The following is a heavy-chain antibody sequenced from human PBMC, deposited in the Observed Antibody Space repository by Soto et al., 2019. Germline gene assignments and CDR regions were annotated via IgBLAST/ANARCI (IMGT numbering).Heavy chain of an antibody. CDR1: GFTFNTYA. J-gene: IGHJ3*01. Sequence: GGSLRLSCAASGFTFNTYAMNWVRQAPGKGLEWVASISGSGGTINYAGSVKGRFTTPRDTSKNTLYLQMNSLSAEDTAVYYCAKGFIVVVTAIRPDDNFDVWGQGTMVTVSS. CDR3: AKGFIVVVTAIRPDDNFDV. D-gene: IGHD2-21*02. V-gene: IGHV3-23*01. CDR2: ISGSGGTI.